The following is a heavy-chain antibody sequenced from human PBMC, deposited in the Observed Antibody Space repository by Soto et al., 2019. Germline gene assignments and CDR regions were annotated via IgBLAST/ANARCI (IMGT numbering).Heavy chain of an antibody. Sequence: SETLSLTCVVSGCSISSYYWTWIRQPPGKGLEWIGYLYNTGSTNYNPSLKSRVTISLDTSKNQFFLNLSSVTAADTAVYYCAGMSFTVFGEVIDNFYFYGMDVWGQGTTVTV. CDR2: LYNTGST. V-gene: IGHV4-59*03. J-gene: IGHJ6*02. CDR3: AGMSFTVFGEVIDNFYFYGMDV. CDR1: GCSISSYY. D-gene: IGHD3-3*01.